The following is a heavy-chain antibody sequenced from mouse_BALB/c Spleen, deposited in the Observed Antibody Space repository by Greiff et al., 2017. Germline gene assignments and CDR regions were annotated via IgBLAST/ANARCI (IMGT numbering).Heavy chain of an antibody. CDR2: ISYDGSN. Sequence: EVQLVESGPGLVKPSQSLSLTCSVTGYSITSGYYWNWIRQFPGNKLEWMGYISYDGSNNYNPSLKNRISITRDTSKNQFFLKLNSVTTEETATYYCAGGYDWFAYWGQGTLVTVSA. J-gene: IGHJ3*01. CDR1: GYSITSGYY. CDR3: AGGYDWFAY. V-gene: IGHV3-6*02. D-gene: IGHD2-2*01.